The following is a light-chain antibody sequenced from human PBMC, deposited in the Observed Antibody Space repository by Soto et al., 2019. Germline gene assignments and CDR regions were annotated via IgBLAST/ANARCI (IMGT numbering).Light chain of an antibody. CDR1: QSISSS. CDR3: QQRSEWPRT. CDR2: DAS. J-gene: IGKJ1*01. V-gene: IGKV3-11*01. Sequence: EIVLTQSPATLSLSPGERATLSCRASQSISSSLAWYQQKPGQTPRLLIYDASTRATGFPARFSGSGSGTDFTLTIGSLEPEDFAFYYCQQRSEWPRTFGQGTKVE.